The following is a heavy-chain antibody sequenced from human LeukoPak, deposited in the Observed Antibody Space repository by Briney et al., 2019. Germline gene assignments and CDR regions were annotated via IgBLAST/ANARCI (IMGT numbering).Heavy chain of an antibody. CDR2: IYTSGCT. V-gene: IGHV4-61*02. CDR3: ASTLVVPAATNWFDP. Sequence: SETLSLTCTVSGGSVSSGSYYWSWIRQPAGKGLECIGRIYTSGCTNYNPSLKSRVTISVDTSKNQVSLKLNSVSAADTAVYYCASTLVVPAATNWFDPWGQGTLVTVSS. J-gene: IGHJ5*02. D-gene: IGHD2-2*01. CDR1: GGSVSSGSYY.